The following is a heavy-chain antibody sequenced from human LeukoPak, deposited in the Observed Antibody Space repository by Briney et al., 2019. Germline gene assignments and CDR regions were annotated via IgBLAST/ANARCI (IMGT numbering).Heavy chain of an antibody. CDR3: AIRSSSWYHYFDY. J-gene: IGHJ4*02. CDR2: IIPIFGTA. Sequence: SVKVSCKASGGTFSSYAISWVRQAPGQGLEWMGGIIPIFGTANYAQKFQGRVTITADESTSTAHMELSSLRSEDTAEYYCAIRSSSWYHYFDYWGQGTLVTVSS. V-gene: IGHV1-69*13. CDR1: GGTFSSYA. D-gene: IGHD6-13*01.